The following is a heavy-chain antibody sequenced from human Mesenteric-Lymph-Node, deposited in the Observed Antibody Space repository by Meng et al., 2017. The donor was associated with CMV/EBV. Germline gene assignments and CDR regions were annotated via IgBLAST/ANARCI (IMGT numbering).Heavy chain of an antibody. D-gene: IGHD2-21*01. CDR2: IRYDGSYK. CDR3: AKVSAAHCATSSCPPES. Sequence: GESLKISCAASGFTFSNYGMNWVRQAPGKGLEWVAYIRYDGSYKQYADSVMGRFTISRDNSKNTLSLQMNSLRGEDTALYFCAKVSAAHCATSSCPPESWGQGTLVTVSS. CDR1: GFTFSNYG. V-gene: IGHV3-30*02. J-gene: IGHJ5*02.